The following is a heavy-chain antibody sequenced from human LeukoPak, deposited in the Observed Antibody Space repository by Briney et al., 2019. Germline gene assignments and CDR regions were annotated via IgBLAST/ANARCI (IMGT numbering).Heavy chain of an antibody. V-gene: IGHV4-39*01. D-gene: IGHD2-8*01. CDR3: ARRRVSNAFDL. CDR2: IYYSGST. J-gene: IGHJ3*01. Sequence: SETLSLTCTVSGGAISSSSYYWGWIRQPPGKGLEWIGSIYYSGSTYYNPSLKSRVTISVDTSKNQFSLKLSSVTAADTAVYYCARRRVSNAFDLWGQGTMVTVSS. CDR1: GGAISSSSYY.